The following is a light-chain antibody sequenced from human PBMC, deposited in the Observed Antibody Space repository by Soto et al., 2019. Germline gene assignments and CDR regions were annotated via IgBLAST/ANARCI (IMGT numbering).Light chain of an antibody. CDR2: KVS. V-gene: IGKV2-30*01. CDR3: MQGPPSPGT. J-gene: IGKJ1*01. Sequence: RAESPRSVAFTVGRTSSISCRSSQSLVFSDGNTYLSWFQQRPGQSPRRLIYKVSNRDSGVPERLSGSGSGTAFTLIISRVQAEDAGVYYCMQGPPSPGTLRQGTKVDI. CDR1: QSLVFSDGNTY.